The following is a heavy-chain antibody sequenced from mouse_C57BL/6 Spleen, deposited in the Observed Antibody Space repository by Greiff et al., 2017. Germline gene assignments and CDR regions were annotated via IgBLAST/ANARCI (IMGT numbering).Heavy chain of an antibody. J-gene: IGHJ2*01. D-gene: IGHD1-1*01. CDR2: INPNNGGT. V-gene: IGHV1-26*01. CDR3: ARPYGSAFDY. CDR1: GYTFTDYY. Sequence: EVQLQQSGPELVKPGASVKISCKASGYTFTDYYMNWVKQSPGKSLEWIGDINPNNGGTSYNQKFKGKATLTVDKSSSTAYMELRSLTSEDSAVYYCARPYGSAFDYWGQGTTLTVSS.